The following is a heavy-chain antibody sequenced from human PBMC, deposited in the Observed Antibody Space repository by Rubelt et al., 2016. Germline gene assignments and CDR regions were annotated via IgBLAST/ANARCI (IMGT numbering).Heavy chain of an antibody. CDR3: ARDRRDGYNPKDNWCDP. CDR1: GYTFTGYY. D-gene: IGHD5-24*01. J-gene: IGHJ5*02. CDR2: MNPNSGNT. Sequence: GASVKVSCKASGYTFTGYYMHWVRQATGQGLEWMGWMNPNSGNTGYAQKFQGRVTMTRNTSISTAYMELSSLRSEDTAVYYCARDRRDGYNPKDNWCDPWGQGTLVCGSS. V-gene: IGHV1-8*02.